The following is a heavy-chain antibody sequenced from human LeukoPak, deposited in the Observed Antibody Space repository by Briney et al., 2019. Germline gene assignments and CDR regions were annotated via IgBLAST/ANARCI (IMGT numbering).Heavy chain of an antibody. D-gene: IGHD3-3*01. CDR2: IYTSGST. CDR3: ARGGDFWSGYVAGFDY. V-gene: IGHV4-61*02. Sequence: KASETLSLTCTVSGGSISSGSYYWSWIRQPAGKGLEWIGRIYTSGSTNYNPSLKSRVTISVDTSKNQFSLKLSSVTAADTAVYYCARGGDFWSGYVAGFDYWGQGALVTVSS. J-gene: IGHJ4*02. CDR1: GGSISSGSYY.